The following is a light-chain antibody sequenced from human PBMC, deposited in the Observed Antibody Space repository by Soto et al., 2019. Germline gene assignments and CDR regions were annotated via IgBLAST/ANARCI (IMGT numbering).Light chain of an antibody. CDR3: QQYNNWTPLT. CDR2: DAS. CDR1: QSISRN. V-gene: IGKV3-15*01. Sequence: IVMTQSPDTLSVSPGERATMSCRASQSISRNLAWYQQKGGQAPRLLIYDASTRPTGTPARFSGSGSGTDVTLTISSRQYEDFAIYYCQQYNNWTPLTFGGGTKVEI. J-gene: IGKJ4*01.